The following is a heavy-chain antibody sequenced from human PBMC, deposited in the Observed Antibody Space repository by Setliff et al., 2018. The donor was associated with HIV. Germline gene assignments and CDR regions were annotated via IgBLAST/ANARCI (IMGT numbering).Heavy chain of an antibody. CDR2: IYYSGST. D-gene: IGHD3-22*01. CDR3: ASRVYYYDSSGYLREEGFDP. Sequence: SETLSLTCTVSGGSISNSRYYCSWIRQPPGKGLAWIGSIYYSGSTYYNPSLKSRVTISVDTSKNQFSLKLSSVTAADAAVYYCASRVYYYDSSGYLREEGFDPWGQGTLVTVSS. V-gene: IGHV4-39*01. CDR1: GGSISNSRYY. J-gene: IGHJ5*02.